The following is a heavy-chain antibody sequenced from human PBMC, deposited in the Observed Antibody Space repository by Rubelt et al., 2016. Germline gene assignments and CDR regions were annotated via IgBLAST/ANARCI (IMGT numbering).Heavy chain of an antibody. CDR3: ARGETGDY. V-gene: IGHV4-34*01. CDR2: IKHSGST. CDR1: GGSFSGYY. J-gene: IGHJ4*02. Sequence: QVQLQQWGAGLLKPSETLSLTCAVYGGSFSGYYWSWIRQPPGKGLEWIGEIKHSGSTNYNPSRNGRVHISVGTSSNQFSLKLGSVTAAETAVYYWARGETGDYWGQGTLVTVSS.